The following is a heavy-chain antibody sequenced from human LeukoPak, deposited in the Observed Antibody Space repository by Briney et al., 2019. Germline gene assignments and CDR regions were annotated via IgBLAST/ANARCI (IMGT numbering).Heavy chain of an antibody. Sequence: SETLSLTCTVSGDSISPYYWSWIRQPPGKGLEWIGYIHYSRSTNYNPSLKSRVTISVDTSKNHFSLKLTSVTAADTAVYYCAREDSGYHYWGQGTLVTVSS. J-gene: IGHJ4*02. CDR3: AREDSGYHY. CDR2: IHYSRST. V-gene: IGHV4-59*01. CDR1: GDSISPYY. D-gene: IGHD5-12*01.